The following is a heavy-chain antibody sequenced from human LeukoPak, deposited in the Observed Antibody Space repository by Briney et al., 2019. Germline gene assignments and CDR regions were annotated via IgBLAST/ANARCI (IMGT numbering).Heavy chain of an antibody. Sequence: SETLSLTCAVYGGSFSGYYWSWIRQPPGKGLEWIGEINHSGSTNYDPSLKSRVTISVDTSKNQFSLKLSSVTAADTAVYYCARGPDYYGSGSYYKRKGYFDYWGQGTLVTVSS. D-gene: IGHD3-10*01. CDR3: ARGPDYYGSGSYYKRKGYFDY. V-gene: IGHV4-34*01. CDR2: INHSGST. CDR1: GGSFSGYY. J-gene: IGHJ4*02.